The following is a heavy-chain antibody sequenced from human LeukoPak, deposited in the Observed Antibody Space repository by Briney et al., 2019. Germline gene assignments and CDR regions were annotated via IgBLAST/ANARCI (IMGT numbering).Heavy chain of an antibody. CDR2: IWYDGSDE. CDR1: GFSFSGYG. J-gene: IGHJ4*02. Sequence: GGSLRLSCAASGFSFSGYGMHWVRQAPGKGLEWVAVIWYDGSDEYYADSVKGRFTISRDNSKNTLYLHMNSLRAEDTAVYYCTREEKSFDYWGQGTLVTVSS. CDR3: TREEKSFDY. V-gene: IGHV3-33*01.